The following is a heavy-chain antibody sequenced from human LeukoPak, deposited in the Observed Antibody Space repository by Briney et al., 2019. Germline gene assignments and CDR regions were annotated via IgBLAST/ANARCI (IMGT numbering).Heavy chain of an antibody. CDR3: ARDGWFGDNNWFDP. D-gene: IGHD3-10*01. V-gene: IGHV3-48*01. J-gene: IGHJ5*02. CDR1: GFTFSSYS. Sequence: PRGSLRLSCAASGFTFSSYSMNWVRQAPGKGLEWVSYISSASNTIYYADSVKGRFTISRDNAKNSLYLQMNSLRAEDTAMYYCARDGWFGDNNWFDPWGQGTLVTVSS. CDR2: ISSASNTI.